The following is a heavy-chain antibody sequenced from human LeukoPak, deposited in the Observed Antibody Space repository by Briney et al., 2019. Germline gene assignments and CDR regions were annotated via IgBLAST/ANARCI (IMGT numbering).Heavy chain of an antibody. CDR3: ARDGVAAVAALDY. D-gene: IGHD6-19*01. CDR1: GFTFSSYS. J-gene: IGHJ4*02. V-gene: IGHV3-21*01. Sequence: PGGSLRLSCAASGFTFSSYSMNWVRQAPGKGLEWVSSISSSSSYIYYADSVKGRFTISRDNAKNSLYLQMNSLRAEDTAVYYCARDGVAAVAALDYWGQGTLVTVSS. CDR2: ISSSSSYI.